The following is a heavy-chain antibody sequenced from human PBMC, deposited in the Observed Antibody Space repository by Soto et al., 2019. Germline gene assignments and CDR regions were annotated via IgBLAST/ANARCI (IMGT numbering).Heavy chain of an antibody. Sequence: SETLSLTYTVSGSSISSSSYFWGWIRQPPGKGLEWIGSIYYSGSTYYNPSLKSRVTVSVDTSKNQFSLQLRSVTAADTAVYYCARAPELFFFDLWGQGTLVT. V-gene: IGHV4-39*01. CDR3: ARAPELFFFDL. CDR2: IYYSGST. J-gene: IGHJ4*02. D-gene: IGHD1-26*01. CDR1: GSSISSSSYF.